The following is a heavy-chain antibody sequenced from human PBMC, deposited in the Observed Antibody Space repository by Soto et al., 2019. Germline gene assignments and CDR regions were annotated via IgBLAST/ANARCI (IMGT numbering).Heavy chain of an antibody. V-gene: IGHV3-15*01. CDR2: IRSKANSYAT. CDR3: AQGSSASRPYYFDY. D-gene: IGHD2-2*02. J-gene: IGHJ4*02. CDR1: GFTFSNAW. Sequence: GALRLSCAASGFTFSNAWMSWVRQAPGKGLEWVGRIRSKANSYATDYAASVKGRFTISRDDSKNTAYLQMNSLKTEDTALYHCAQGSSASRPYYFDYWGQGVLVTVSS.